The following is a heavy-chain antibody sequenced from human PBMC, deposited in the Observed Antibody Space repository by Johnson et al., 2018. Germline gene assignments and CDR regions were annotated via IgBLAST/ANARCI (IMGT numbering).Heavy chain of an antibody. V-gene: IGHV3-9*01. Sequence: VQLVQSGGGLVQPGRSLRLSCAASGFTFDDYAMHWVRQAPGKGLEWVSGISWNSGSIGYADSVKGRFTISRDNAKNSLYLQMNSLRAEDTALYYCAKDIWGYGEHGAFDIWGQGTMVTVSS. CDR2: ISWNSGSI. CDR3: AKDIWGYGEHGAFDI. J-gene: IGHJ3*02. D-gene: IGHD4-17*01. CDR1: GFTFDDYA.